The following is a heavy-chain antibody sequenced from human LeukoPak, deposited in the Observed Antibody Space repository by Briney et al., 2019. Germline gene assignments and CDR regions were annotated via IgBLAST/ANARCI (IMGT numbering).Heavy chain of an antibody. V-gene: IGHV4-38-2*01. Sequence: SETLSLTCAVSGYSISSGYYWGWIRQPPGKGLEWIGSIYHSGSTYYNPSLKSRVTISVDTSKNQFSLKLSSVTAADTAVYHCARIGYSSSYPFFDYWGQGTLVTVSS. J-gene: IGHJ4*02. CDR1: GYSISSGYY. D-gene: IGHD6-13*01. CDR2: IYHSGST. CDR3: ARIGYSSSYPFFDY.